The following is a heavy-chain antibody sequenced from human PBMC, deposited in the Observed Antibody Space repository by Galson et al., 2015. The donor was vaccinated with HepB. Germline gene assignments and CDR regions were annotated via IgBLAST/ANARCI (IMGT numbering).Heavy chain of an antibody. CDR3: AKGGGLFGVLDFDF. CDR2: LNPNSGGT. D-gene: IGHD3-10*02. V-gene: IGHV1-2*02. J-gene: IGHJ4*02. CDR1: GYTFTGYY. Sequence: SVKVSCKASGYTFTGYYIHWVRQAPGKGLEWMGGLNPNSGGTNYAQKFRGRVTMTRDTSISTAYVHLSSLRSEDTAVYYCAKGGGLFGVLDFDFWGQGTLVTVSS.